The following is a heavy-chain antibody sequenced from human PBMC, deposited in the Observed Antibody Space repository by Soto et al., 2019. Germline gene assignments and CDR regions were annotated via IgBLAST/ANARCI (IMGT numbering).Heavy chain of an antibody. D-gene: IGHD2-21*02. CDR1: GGSISNYY. V-gene: IGHV4-59*01. CDR3: ARALRAYCGGDCYSAYFDY. Sequence: SETLSLTCTLSGGSISNYYWTWIRQPPGKRLEWIGYMYYDGSTNYNPSLKSRVTISVDTSKNQFSLKLSSVTAADTAVYYCARALRAYCGGDCYSAYFDYWGQGTLVTVSS. CDR2: MYYDGST. J-gene: IGHJ4*02.